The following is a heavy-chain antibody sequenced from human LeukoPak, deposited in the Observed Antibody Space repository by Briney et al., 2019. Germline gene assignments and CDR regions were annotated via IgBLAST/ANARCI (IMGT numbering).Heavy chain of an antibody. CDR2: IYTSGST. CDR3: ARWGRGFNLYYFDY. D-gene: IGHD5-24*01. Sequence: SETLSLTCTVSGGSISIFYWSWIRQPPGKGLEWIGYIYTSGSTNYNPSLKSRVTISVDTSKNQFSLKLSSVTAADTAVYYCARWGRGFNLYYFDYWGQGTLVTVSS. J-gene: IGHJ4*02. V-gene: IGHV4-4*09. CDR1: GGSISIFY.